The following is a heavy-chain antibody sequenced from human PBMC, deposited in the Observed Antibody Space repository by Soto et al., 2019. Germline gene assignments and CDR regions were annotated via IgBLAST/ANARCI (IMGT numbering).Heavy chain of an antibody. CDR3: AAGTGRTDFDY. D-gene: IGHD2-2*01. CDR2: IISKTDGGTT. CDR1: GFAFSYAW. J-gene: IGHJ4*02. Sequence: GGSLRLSCAASGFAFSYAWMSWVRQAPGKGLEWVGRIISKTDGGTTDYTAPVKDRFFMSRDDSKNTLYLQMNSLKTEDTAVYYCAAGTGRTDFDYWGQGTLVTVSS. V-gene: IGHV3-15*01.